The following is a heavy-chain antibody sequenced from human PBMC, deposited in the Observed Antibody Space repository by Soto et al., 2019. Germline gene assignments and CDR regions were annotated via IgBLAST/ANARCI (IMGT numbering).Heavy chain of an antibody. D-gene: IGHD2-2*01. Sequence: QVQLVESGGGVVQPGRSLRLSCAASGFTFSSYGMHWVRQAPGKGLEWVAVISYDGSNKYYADSVKGRFTISRDNSKNTLYLQMTSLRAEDTAVYYCAKGEGDIVLVPAAIDYWGQGTLVTVSS. V-gene: IGHV3-30*18. J-gene: IGHJ4*02. CDR1: GFTFSSYG. CDR3: AKGEGDIVLVPAAIDY. CDR2: ISYDGSNK.